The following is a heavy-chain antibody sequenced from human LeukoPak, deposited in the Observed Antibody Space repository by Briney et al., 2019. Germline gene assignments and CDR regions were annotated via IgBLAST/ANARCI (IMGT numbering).Heavy chain of an antibody. CDR3: ARGTDPGIAAAGTGEEDY. CDR1: GYTFTSYY. J-gene: IGHJ4*02. CDR2: INPSGGST. Sequence: ASVKVSCKASGYTFTSYYMHWVRQAPGQGLEWMGIINPSGGSTSYAQKFQGRVTMTRDTSTSTVYMELSSLRSEDTAVYYCARGTDPGIAAAGTGEEDYGGQGTLVTVSS. D-gene: IGHD6-13*01. V-gene: IGHV1-46*01.